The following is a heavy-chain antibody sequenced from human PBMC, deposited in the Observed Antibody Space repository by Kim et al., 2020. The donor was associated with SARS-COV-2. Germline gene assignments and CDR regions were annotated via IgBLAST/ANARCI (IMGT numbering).Heavy chain of an antibody. CDR3: ATLRLGELSLVDY. CDR2: IYYSGST. V-gene: IGHV4-39*01. CDR1: GGSISSSSYY. Sequence: SETLSLTCTVSGGSISSSSYYWGWIRQPPGKGLEWIGSIYYSGSTYYNPSLKSRVTISVDTSKNQFSLKLSSVTAADTAVYYCATLRLGELSLVDYWGQGTLVTVSS. J-gene: IGHJ4*02. D-gene: IGHD3-16*02.